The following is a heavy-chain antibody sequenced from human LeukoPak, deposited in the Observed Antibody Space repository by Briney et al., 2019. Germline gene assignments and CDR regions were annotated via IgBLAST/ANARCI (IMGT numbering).Heavy chain of an antibody. CDR2: INHSGST. J-gene: IGHJ1*01. D-gene: IGHD1-1*01. CDR3: ARWKEAEYFQH. CDR1: GGSFSGYY. V-gene: IGHV4-34*01. Sequence: SETLSLTCAVYGGSFSGYYWSWIRQPPGKGLEWIGEINHSGSTNYNPSLKSRVTISVDTSKNQFSLKLTSVTAADTAVYYCARWKEAEYFQHWGQGTLVTVSS.